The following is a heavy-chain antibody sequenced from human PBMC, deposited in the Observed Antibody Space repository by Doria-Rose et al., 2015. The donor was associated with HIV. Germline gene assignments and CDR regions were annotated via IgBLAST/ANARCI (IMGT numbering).Heavy chain of an antibody. CDR2: TYYTGTS. Sequence: QVQLQESRPGLAKPSETLSLTCSVSGASVSSRGYYWNWIRQVPGKGLESLGYTYYTGTSDYSPSLKSRLNMAVDTSKNQFSLKLSFVTVADTAVYYCARMGSYRELDYWGQGALVIVSA. CDR3: ARMGSYRELDY. D-gene: IGHD3-3*01. J-gene: IGHJ4*02. V-gene: IGHV4-31*03. CDR1: GASVSSRGYY.